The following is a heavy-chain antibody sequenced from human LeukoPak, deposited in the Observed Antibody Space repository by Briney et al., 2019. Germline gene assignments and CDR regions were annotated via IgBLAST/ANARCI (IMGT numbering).Heavy chain of an antibody. V-gene: IGHV1-24*01. Sequence: ASVKVSYKVSGYTLTELSMHWVRQAPGKGLEWMGGFDPEDGETIYAQKFQGRVTMTEDTSTDTAYMELSSLRSEDTAVYYCATKLRGYSGYDSYWYFDLWGRGTLVTVSS. CDR1: GYTLTELS. CDR3: ATKLRGYSGYDSYWYFDL. J-gene: IGHJ2*01. CDR2: FDPEDGET. D-gene: IGHD5-12*01.